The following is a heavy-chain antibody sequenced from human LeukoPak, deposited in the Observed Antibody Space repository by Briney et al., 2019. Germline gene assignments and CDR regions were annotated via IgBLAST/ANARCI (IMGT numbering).Heavy chain of an antibody. D-gene: IGHD6-25*01. CDR3: ARIQGNGYYGWDYFDF. CDR1: GGXINNGDNY. V-gene: IGHV4-30-4*01. CDR2: IYYRGTA. J-gene: IGHJ4*02. Sequence: SETLSLTCTVSGGXINNGDNYWSWIRQPPGKGLEWIGFIYYRGTAYYDASLKSRVSISIDTSKNQFSLTLSSVTAADTAVYYCARIQGNGYYGWDYFDFWGQGTLVTVSS.